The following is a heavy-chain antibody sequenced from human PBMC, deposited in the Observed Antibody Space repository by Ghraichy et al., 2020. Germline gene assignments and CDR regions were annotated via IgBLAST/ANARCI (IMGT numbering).Heavy chain of an antibody. CDR1: GFTFSTYA. V-gene: IGHV3-23*01. D-gene: IGHD2-21*02. CDR2: ISGSGGTT. J-gene: IGHJ4*02. Sequence: SLRLSCAASGFTFSTYAMSWVRQAPGKGLEWVSGISGSGGTTYYADSVKGRFTISRDDSKNTLYLQMNSLRAEDTAVYFCARNLLAYCGGDCRYSQYYFDFWGQGTLVTVSS. CDR3: ARNLLAYCGGDCRYSQYYFDF.